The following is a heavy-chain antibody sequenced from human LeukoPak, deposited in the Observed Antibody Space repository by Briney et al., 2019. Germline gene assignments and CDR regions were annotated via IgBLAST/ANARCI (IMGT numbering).Heavy chain of an antibody. D-gene: IGHD2-21*01. Sequence: ASVKVSCKASGYTFTNYAINWVRQAPGQGLEWMGWISAYNGNTNYAQKLQGRVTLTTDTSTSTAYMELRSLRSDDTAVYYCARSSSVTIPGYYFDYWGQGTLVTVSS. J-gene: IGHJ4*02. V-gene: IGHV1-18*01. CDR2: ISAYNGNT. CDR3: ARSSSVTIPGYYFDY. CDR1: GYTFTNYA.